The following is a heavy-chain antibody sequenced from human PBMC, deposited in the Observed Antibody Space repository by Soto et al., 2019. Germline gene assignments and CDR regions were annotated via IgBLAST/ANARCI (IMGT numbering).Heavy chain of an antibody. D-gene: IGHD7-27*01. V-gene: IGHV1-2*04. Sequence: QVKLVQAGAEVTKPGASVKVSCRASGYTFSAYYLHWVRQAPGQGLEWMGWINPNSGATKYAQKFQGWVTMTRDTSITTAYMELSRLISDDTAVYYCARASPNVPPNWFAPWGQGTLVTVSS. CDR1: GYTFSAYY. CDR3: ARASPNVPPNWFAP. CDR2: INPNSGAT. J-gene: IGHJ5*02.